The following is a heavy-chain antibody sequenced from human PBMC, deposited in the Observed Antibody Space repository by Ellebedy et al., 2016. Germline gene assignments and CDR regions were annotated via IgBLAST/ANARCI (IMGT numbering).Heavy chain of an antibody. V-gene: IGHV4-31*03. Sequence: LRLSXNASGGSINSVGDYWSWIRQHPGKGLEWIGYIYYSGSTHYNPPLQSRVTISVDTSKNQFALKLSSVTAADTAVYYCARGKRGIAVVPHYMDVWGKGTTVTVSS. CDR3: ARGKRGIAVVPHYMDV. J-gene: IGHJ6*03. CDR1: GGSINSVGDY. CDR2: IYYSGST. D-gene: IGHD6-19*01.